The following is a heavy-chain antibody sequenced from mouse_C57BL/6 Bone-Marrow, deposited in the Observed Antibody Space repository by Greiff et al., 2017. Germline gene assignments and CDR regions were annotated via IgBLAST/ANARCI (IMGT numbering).Heavy chain of an antibody. CDR2: ISSGGSYT. CDR3: ARLDYGGAY. CDR1: GFTFSSSG. Sequence: EVQRVESGGDLVKPGGSLKLSCAASGFTFSSSGMSWVRQTPDKRLEWVATISSGGSYTYYPDSVKGRFTISRDNAKNTLYLQMSSLKSEDTAMYYCARLDYGGAYWGQGTLVTVSA. V-gene: IGHV5-6*01. D-gene: IGHD2-4*01. J-gene: IGHJ3*01.